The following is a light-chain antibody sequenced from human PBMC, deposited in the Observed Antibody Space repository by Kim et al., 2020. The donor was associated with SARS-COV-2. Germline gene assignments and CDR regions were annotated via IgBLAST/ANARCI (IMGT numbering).Light chain of an antibody. Sequence: SYELTQPPSVSVAPGETARISCGGNSIATKSVHWYQQKPGQAPLLVIYYDSDRPSGIPERFSGSNSENTATLTISRVGAGDEADYYCQVWDDSSDHLWVFGGGTKVTVL. J-gene: IGLJ3*02. CDR3: QVWDDSSDHLWV. CDR2: YDS. CDR1: SIATKS. V-gene: IGLV3-21*04.